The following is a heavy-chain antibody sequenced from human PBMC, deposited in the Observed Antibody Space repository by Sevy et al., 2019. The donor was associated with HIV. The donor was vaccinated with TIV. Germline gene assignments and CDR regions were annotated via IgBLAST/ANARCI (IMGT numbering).Heavy chain of an antibody. J-gene: IGHJ4*02. CDR2: ISWSSGNI. V-gene: IGHV3-9*01. D-gene: IGHD1-26*01. CDR1: GFTFDDYT. Sequence: SLKISCAASGFTFDDYTMNWVRQAPGKGLEWVSGISWSSGNIGYADSVEGRFTISRDNAKNSLYLQMNSLRIEDTALYYCVKDRSGSYSFDYWGQGTLVTVSS. CDR3: VKDRSGSYSFDY.